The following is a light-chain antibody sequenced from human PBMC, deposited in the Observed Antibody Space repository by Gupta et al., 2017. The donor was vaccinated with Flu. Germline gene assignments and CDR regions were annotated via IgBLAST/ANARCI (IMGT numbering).Light chain of an antibody. CDR3: SSYASSGILV. Sequence: SITMSCTGTSSDIGGYYYVSWYQQYPGKAPKLIIYDVSNRPSGVSNRFSGSRSGNTASLTISGLQAEDEADFYCSSYASSGILVFGGGTKVTVL. CDR2: DVS. CDR1: SSDIGGYYY. J-gene: IGLJ3*02. V-gene: IGLV2-14*01.